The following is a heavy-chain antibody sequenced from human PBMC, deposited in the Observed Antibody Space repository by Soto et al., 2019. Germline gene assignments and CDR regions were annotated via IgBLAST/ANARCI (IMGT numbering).Heavy chain of an antibody. CDR3: AKDLTRQLAYWLDP. V-gene: IGHV1-2*06. CDR1: GFSFTGYY. D-gene: IGHD6-6*01. CDR2: INAHSGGT. J-gene: IGHJ5*02. Sequence: ASVKVSCKASGFSFTGYYIHWLRQAPGQGLEWMRRINAHSGGTEYAQKFQGRVTLTRDTSISTAYMTLSSLRSDDTAIYYCAKDLTRQLAYWLDPWGQGTQVTVSS.